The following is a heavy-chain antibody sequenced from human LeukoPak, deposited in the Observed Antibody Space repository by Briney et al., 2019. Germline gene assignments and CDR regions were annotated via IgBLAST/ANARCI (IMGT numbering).Heavy chain of an antibody. CDR2: INHSGST. J-gene: IGHJ6*03. Sequence: PSETLSLTCAVYGGSFSGYYWSWIRQPPGKGLEWIGEINHSGSTNYKPSLKSRVTISIDTAKNQFSLKLNSVTAADTAMYYCARVETSAWSTSYYYYFHMDVWGKGTTVTISS. CDR1: GGSFSGYY. D-gene: IGHD6-19*01. CDR3: ARVETSAWSTSYYYYFHMDV. V-gene: IGHV4-34*01.